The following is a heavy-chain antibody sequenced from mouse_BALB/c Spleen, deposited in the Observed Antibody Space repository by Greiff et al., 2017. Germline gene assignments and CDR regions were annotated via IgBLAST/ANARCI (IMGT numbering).Heavy chain of an antibody. D-gene: IGHD2-4*01. Sequence: EVKLVESGGGLVKPGGSLKLSCAASGFTFSSYTMSWVRQTPEKRLEWVATISSGGGNTYYPDSVKGRFTISRDNAKNNLYLQMSSLRSEDTALYYCARSGAYDDAGGYYFDYWGQGTTLTVSS. J-gene: IGHJ2*01. CDR1: GFTFSSYT. CDR2: ISSGGGNT. CDR3: ARSGAYDDAGGYYFDY. V-gene: IGHV5-9*03.